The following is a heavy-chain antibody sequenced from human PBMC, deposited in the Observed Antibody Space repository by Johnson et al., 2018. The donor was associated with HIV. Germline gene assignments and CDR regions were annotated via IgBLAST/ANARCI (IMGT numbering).Heavy chain of an antibody. CDR3: KADNFWSGYYYALDI. V-gene: IGHV3-66*02. CDR1: GFTVGSNS. D-gene: IGHD3-3*01. J-gene: IGHJ3*02. Sequence: VQLVESGGGWVQPGGSLRLSCEASGFTVGSNSMSWVRQAPGKGLEWVSAIGTAGDTYYPGSVKGRFTISRDNSKNTLYLQMNSMRAEDTAVYYCKADNFWSGYYYALDIWGQGTMVTVSS. CDR2: IGTAGDT.